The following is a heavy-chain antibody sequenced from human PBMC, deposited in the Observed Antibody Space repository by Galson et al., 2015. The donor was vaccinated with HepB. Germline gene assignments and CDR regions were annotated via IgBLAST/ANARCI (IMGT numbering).Heavy chain of an antibody. D-gene: IGHD1-26*01. J-gene: IGHJ2*01. CDR3: ARASRDNEWELPSSYWYFDL. Sequence: SETLSLTCAVYGGSFSGYYWSWIRQPPGKGLEWIGEINHSGSTNYNPSLKSRVTISVDTSKNQFSLKLSSVTAADTAVYYCARASRDNEWELPSSYWYFDLWGRGTLVTVSS. CDR1: GGSFSGYY. V-gene: IGHV4-34*01. CDR2: INHSGST.